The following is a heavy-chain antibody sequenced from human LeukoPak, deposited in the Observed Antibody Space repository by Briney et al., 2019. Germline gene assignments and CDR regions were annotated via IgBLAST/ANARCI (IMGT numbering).Heavy chain of an antibody. CDR2: INHSGST. CDR1: GGSFSGYY. D-gene: IGHD1-26*01. Sequence: SETLSLTCAVCGGSFSGYYWSWIRQPPGKGLEWIGEINHSGSTNYNPSLKSRVTISVDTSKNQFSLKLSSVTAADTAVYYCARGVGAIPPFDWFDPWGQGTLVTVSS. CDR3: ARGVGAIPPFDWFDP. V-gene: IGHV4-34*01. J-gene: IGHJ5*02.